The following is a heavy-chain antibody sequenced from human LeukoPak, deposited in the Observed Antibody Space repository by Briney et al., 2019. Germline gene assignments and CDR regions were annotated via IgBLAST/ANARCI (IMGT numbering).Heavy chain of an antibody. CDR1: GFTVSSNY. D-gene: IGHD2-21*02. Sequence: GGSLRLSCAASGFTVSSNYMSWVRQAPGKGLEWVSVIYSGGSTYYADSVKGRFTISRDNSKNTLYLQMNSLGAEDTAVYYCARALAYCGGDCYWEDDAFDIWGQGTMVTVSS. V-gene: IGHV3-66*01. CDR2: IYSGGST. J-gene: IGHJ3*02. CDR3: ARALAYCGGDCYWEDDAFDI.